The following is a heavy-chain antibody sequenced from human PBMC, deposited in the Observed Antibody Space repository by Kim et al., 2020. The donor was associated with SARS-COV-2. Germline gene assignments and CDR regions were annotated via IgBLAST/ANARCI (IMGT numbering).Heavy chain of an antibody. D-gene: IGHD1-1*01. CDR2: TKHSGHT. CDR3: AKIGTRAFHY. Sequence: RHVQGTGLELIEQTKHSGHTHYNPSLKSRVTISVDPSKNQFSLNLTSLTAADTAVYYCAKIGTRAFHYWGQGNLIPVSS. J-gene: IGHJ4*02. V-gene: IGHV4-34*13.